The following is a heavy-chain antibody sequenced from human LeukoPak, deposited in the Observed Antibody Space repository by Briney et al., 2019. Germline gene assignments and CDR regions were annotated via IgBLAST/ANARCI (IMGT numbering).Heavy chain of an antibody. CDR3: ARVSPNTVTTLQYFDY. V-gene: IGHV3-7*01. CDR2: IKKDGSEK. CDR1: GFTFSTYW. Sequence: PGGSLRLSCAASGFTFSTYWMSWVRQTPGKGLEWVGNIKKDGSEKYYAESMKGRFTISRDNAKNSLYLQMNSLRAEDTAVYYCARVSPNTVTTLQYFDYWGQGTLVTVSS. J-gene: IGHJ4*02. D-gene: IGHD4-17*01.